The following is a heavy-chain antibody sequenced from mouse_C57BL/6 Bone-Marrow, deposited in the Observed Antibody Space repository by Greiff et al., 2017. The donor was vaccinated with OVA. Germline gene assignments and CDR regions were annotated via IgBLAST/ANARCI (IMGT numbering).Heavy chain of an antibody. Sequence: EVMLVESGGGLVQPGGSLSLSCAASGFTFTDYYMSWVRQPPGKALEWLGFISNKANGYTTEYSSSVKGRFTISRDNSQSILYLQMNALRAEDSATYYCAREGALSSWGQGTSVTVSA. CDR3: AREGALSS. V-gene: IGHV7-3*01. J-gene: IGHJ4*01. D-gene: IGHD3-1*01. CDR1: GFTFTDYY. CDR2: ISNKANGYTT.